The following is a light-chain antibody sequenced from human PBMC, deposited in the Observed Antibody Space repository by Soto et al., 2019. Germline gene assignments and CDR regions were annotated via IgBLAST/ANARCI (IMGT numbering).Light chain of an antibody. J-gene: IGLJ2*01. V-gene: IGLV2-11*01. Sequence: QSALTQPRSVSGSPGQSVTISCTGTSSDVGTYNYVSWYQQHPGKAPKLMIYDVSQRPSGVPDRFSGSKSGNTASLTISGLPAEDESEYFFCPYAGSYTSGFGGGTKVTVL. CDR3: CPYAGSYTSG. CDR1: SSDVGTYNY. CDR2: DVS.